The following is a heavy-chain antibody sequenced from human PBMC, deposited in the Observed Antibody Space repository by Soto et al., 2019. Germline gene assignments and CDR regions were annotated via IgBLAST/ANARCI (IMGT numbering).Heavy chain of an antibody. D-gene: IGHD2-15*01. CDR3: ARGLGYCNVGSCSGAFDM. J-gene: IGHJ3*02. CDR1: GLSFSSDS. CDR2: ISGSSSYI. Sequence: EVQLVESGGGLVKPGGSLRLSCTASGLSFSSDSMNWVRQAPGKGLEWVSSISGSSSYIYYADSVKGRFTISRDNAKHSVYLQMNSLRAEDTAVYYCARGLGYCNVGSCSGAFDMWGQGTMVTVSS. V-gene: IGHV3-21*01.